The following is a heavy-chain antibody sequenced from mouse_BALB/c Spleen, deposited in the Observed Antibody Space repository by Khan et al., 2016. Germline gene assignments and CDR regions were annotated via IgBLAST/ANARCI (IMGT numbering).Heavy chain of an antibody. V-gene: IGHV1-87*01. CDR1: GYTFTSYW. J-gene: IGHJ2*01. CDR3: ARRYYGSLYYFDY. CDR2: IYPGDGDT. D-gene: IGHD1-1*01. Sequence: QVRLQQSGAELARPGASVKLSCKASGYTFTSYWMQWVKQRPGQGLEWIGAIYPGDGDTRYTQKFKGKATLTADKSSSTAYMQLSSLESENSAGYYCARRYYGSLYYFDYWGQGTTLTVSS.